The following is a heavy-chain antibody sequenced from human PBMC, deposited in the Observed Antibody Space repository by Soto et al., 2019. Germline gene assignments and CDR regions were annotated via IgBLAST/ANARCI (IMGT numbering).Heavy chain of an antibody. Sequence: GGSLRLSCAASGFTFSSYAMHWVRQAPGKGLEWVAVISYDGSNKYYADSVKGRFTISRDNSKNTLYLQMNSLRAEDTAVYYCAREMRETMGDYYGSRANTAYYYYYYGMDVWGQGTTVTVSS. CDR1: GFTFSSYA. CDR2: ISYDGSNK. CDR3: AREMRETMGDYYGSRANTAYYYYYYGMDV. V-gene: IGHV3-30-3*01. J-gene: IGHJ6*02. D-gene: IGHD3-10*01.